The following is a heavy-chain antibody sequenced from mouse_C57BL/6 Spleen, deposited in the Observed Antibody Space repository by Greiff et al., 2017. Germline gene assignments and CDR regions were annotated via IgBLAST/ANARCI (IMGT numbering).Heavy chain of an antibody. J-gene: IGHJ4*01. D-gene: IGHD3-1*01. CDR2: INPSSGYT. CDR3: ARQGLREGYYYAMDY. CDR1: GYTFTSYT. Sequence: QVQLKESGAELARPGASVKMSCKASGYTFTSYTMHWVKQRPGQGLEWIGYINPSSGYTKYNQKFKDKATLTADKSSSTAYMQLSSLTSEDSAVYYCARQGLREGYYYAMDYWGQGTSVTVSS. V-gene: IGHV1-4*01.